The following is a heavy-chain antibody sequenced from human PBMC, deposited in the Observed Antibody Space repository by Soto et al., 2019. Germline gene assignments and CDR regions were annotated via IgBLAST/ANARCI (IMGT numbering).Heavy chain of an antibody. CDR1: GYTFTSYG. CDR2: ISGYNGDT. CDR3: ARAPQTVAGAGIWY. Sequence: QVQLVQSGAEVKKPGASVKVSCKASGYTFTSYGISWVRQAPGQGLEWMGWISGYNGDTNHAQKLQGRVTMTTDTSTSTAYMELRSLRSDETDVYYCARAPQTVAGAGIWYWGQGTLVTVSS. J-gene: IGHJ4*02. V-gene: IGHV1-18*04. D-gene: IGHD6-13*01.